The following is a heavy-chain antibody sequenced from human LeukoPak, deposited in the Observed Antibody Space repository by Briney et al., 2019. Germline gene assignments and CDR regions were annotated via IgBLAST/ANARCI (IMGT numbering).Heavy chain of an antibody. CDR1: GYSFTSYW. Sequence: GESLKISCKGSGYSFTSYWIGWVRQMPGKGLEWMGIIYPGDSDTRYSPSFQGQVIISADKSISTAYLQWSSLKASDTAMYYCARQERGYYDSSGYFDYWGQGTLVTVSS. V-gene: IGHV5-51*01. CDR2: IYPGDSDT. CDR3: ARQERGYYDSSGYFDY. J-gene: IGHJ4*02. D-gene: IGHD3-22*01.